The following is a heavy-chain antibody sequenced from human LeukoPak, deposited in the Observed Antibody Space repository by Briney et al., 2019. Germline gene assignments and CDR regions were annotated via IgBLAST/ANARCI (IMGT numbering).Heavy chain of an antibody. D-gene: IGHD1-26*01. CDR1: GFALPYG. V-gene: IGHV3-43*02. CDR2: VSATGYTT. CDR3: AKESDGGSFDIDY. Sequence: GGTLRLSCVVSGFALPYGMSWVRQAPGKGLEWVSYVSATGYTTSYADSVKGRFTISRDNSKNSLYLQMNSLRIEDTALYYCAKESDGGSFDIDYWGQGTLVTVSS. J-gene: IGHJ4*02.